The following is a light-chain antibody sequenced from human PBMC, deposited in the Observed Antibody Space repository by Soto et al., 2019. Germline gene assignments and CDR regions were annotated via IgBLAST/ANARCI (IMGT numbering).Light chain of an antibody. CDR2: AAS. V-gene: IGKV1-6*01. CDR1: QDIGND. Sequence: ATEMTQSPSSLAASLGDRVTIPCRASQDIGNDLGWYQQKPGKAPNLLIYAASSLESGVPSRFSGSGSGTDFTLTISSLQPEDCETYYCLQDYNYPPTFGPGTKVDIK. J-gene: IGKJ1*01. CDR3: LQDYNYPPT.